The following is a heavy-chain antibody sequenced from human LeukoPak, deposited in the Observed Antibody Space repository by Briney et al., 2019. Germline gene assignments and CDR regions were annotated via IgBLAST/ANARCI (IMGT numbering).Heavy chain of an antibody. J-gene: IGHJ6*03. Sequence: SESLSLTWSFSGCSISSSSDYWGWIRQPPGKGQERIGRIYYSGSTYYKPSLKSRVTISVATSKNQFSLKLRSVTAADTAVYYCARETSQKGAHYMDVWGKGTTVTISS. CDR3: ARETSQKGAHYMDV. CDR2: IYYSGST. V-gene: IGHV4-39*07. D-gene: IGHD3-16*01. CDR1: GCSISSSSDY.